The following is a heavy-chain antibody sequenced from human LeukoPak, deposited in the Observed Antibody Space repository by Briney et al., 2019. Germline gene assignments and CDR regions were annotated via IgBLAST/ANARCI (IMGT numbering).Heavy chain of an antibody. CDR2: MKPSNGNK. J-gene: IGHJ3*02. Sequence: ASMKVSSKAYGYTFTSYDINWVRQATGQGREWMGWMKPSNGNKKYSQKFQGRVTITRDTSASTAYMELSSLRSEDTAVYHCARASCRGGSCYVGAFDIWGQGTMVTVSS. V-gene: IGHV1-3*01. CDR3: ARASCRGGSCYVGAFDI. D-gene: IGHD2-15*01. CDR1: GYTFTSYD.